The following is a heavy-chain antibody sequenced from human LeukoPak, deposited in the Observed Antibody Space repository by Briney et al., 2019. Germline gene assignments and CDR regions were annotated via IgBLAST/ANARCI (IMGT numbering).Heavy chain of an antibody. J-gene: IGHJ4*02. CDR2: IYHSGST. CDR3: ASLGLLTYYFDY. Sequence: SETLSLTCAVSGGSISSGGYSWSWIRQPPGKGLEWIGYIYHSGSTYYNPSLKSRVTISVDKSKNQFSLKLSSVTAADTAVYYCASLGLLTYYFDYWGQGTLVTVSS. V-gene: IGHV4-30-2*01. CDR1: GGSISSGGYS. D-gene: IGHD2-21*01.